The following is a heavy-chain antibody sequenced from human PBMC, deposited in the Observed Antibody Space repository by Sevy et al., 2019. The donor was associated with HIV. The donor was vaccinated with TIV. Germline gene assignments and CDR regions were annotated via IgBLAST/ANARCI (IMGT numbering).Heavy chain of an antibody. D-gene: IGHD2-8*02. CDR2: ISGSRGST. Sequence: GGSLRLSCAASGFTFSSYAMSWVRQAPGKGLEWVSAISGSRGSTYYADSVKGRFTISRDNSKNTLYLQMNSLRAEDTAVYYCAKDLWYWYYFDYWGQGTLVTVSS. J-gene: IGHJ4*02. V-gene: IGHV3-23*01. CDR1: GFTFSSYA. CDR3: AKDLWYWYYFDY.